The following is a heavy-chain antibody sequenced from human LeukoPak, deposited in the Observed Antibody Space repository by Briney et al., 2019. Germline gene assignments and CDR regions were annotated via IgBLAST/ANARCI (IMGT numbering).Heavy chain of an antibody. J-gene: IGHJ4*02. CDR2: IYHSGST. D-gene: IGHD2-2*01. CDR3: ARTVVVPAAFLDY. V-gene: IGHV4-59*12. Sequence: SETLSLTCTVSGGSLSNYYWSWIRQPPGKGLEWIGYIYHSGSTYYNPSLKSRVTISVDRSKNQFSLKLSSVTAADTAVYYCARTVVVPAAFLDYWGQGTLVTVSS. CDR1: GGSLSNYY.